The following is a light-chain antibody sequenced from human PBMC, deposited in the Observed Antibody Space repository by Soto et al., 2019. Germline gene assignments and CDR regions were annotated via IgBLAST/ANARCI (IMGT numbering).Light chain of an antibody. CDR1: QTVSSTY. J-gene: IGKJ1*01. V-gene: IGKV3-20*01. Sequence: EIVWTQSPGTLSLSPGERATLSCRASQTVSSTYLVWYQQKPGQAPRLLIYGASSRAPGVSDRFSGSGSGTDFTLTISRLEPEDFAVYYCHQCGNSWWTFGQGTKVEIK. CDR3: HQCGNSWWT. CDR2: GAS.